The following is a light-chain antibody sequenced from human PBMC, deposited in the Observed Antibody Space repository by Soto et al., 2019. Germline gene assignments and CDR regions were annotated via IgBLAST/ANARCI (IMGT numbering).Light chain of an antibody. Sequence: GDRVTITCRASQSIDTALAWYQQKPGKAPNLLIYRASNLESGVPSRFSGSGSGTEFTLAISSLQPDDFATYYCQQYGRFLTFGQGTKLEI. CDR2: RAS. J-gene: IGKJ2*01. CDR3: QQYGRFLT. V-gene: IGKV1-5*03. CDR1: QSIDTA.